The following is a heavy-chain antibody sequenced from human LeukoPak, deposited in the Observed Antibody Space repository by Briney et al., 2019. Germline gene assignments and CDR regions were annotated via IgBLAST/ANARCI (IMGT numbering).Heavy chain of an antibody. CDR1: GFTFSSYS. J-gene: IGHJ3*02. Sequence: GGSLRLSCAASGFTFSSYSMNWVRQAPGKGLEWVSYISSSSSTIYYADSVKGRFTISRDNVKNSLYLQMNSLRDEDTAVYYCARDGFGDYVWGSYRFPPPNAFDIWGQGTMVTVSS. CDR3: ARDGFGDYVWGSYRFPPPNAFDI. V-gene: IGHV3-48*02. D-gene: IGHD3-16*02. CDR2: ISSSSSTI.